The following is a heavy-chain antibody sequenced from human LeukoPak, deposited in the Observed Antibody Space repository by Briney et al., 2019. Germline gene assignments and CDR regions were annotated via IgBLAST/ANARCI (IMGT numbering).Heavy chain of an antibody. CDR3: ARAYYDYVWGSYRPYYFDY. Sequence: SETLSLTCSVSGGSISSGGCFWSWIRQPPGKGLEWIGYIHHSGSTYYNPSLKSRVTISVDRSKNQFSLKLSSVTAADTAVYYCARAYYDYVWGSYRPYYFDYWGQGTLVTVSS. CDR2: IHHSGST. CDR1: GGSISSGGCF. J-gene: IGHJ4*02. V-gene: IGHV4-30-2*01. D-gene: IGHD3-16*02.